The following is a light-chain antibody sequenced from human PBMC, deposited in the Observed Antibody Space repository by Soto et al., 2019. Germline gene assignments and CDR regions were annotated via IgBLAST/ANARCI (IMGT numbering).Light chain of an antibody. V-gene: IGKV3-15*01. CDR1: QSVRSN. Sequence: IVMTQAPATLSVSPGERAALFFRASQSVRSNLAWYQRKPGQAPRLLIYDTSTRATGIPARFSGSGSGTEFTLTISSLQSEDFAVYYCQQSEKWPTFGQGTKVDIK. CDR2: DTS. J-gene: IGKJ1*01. CDR3: QQSEKWPT.